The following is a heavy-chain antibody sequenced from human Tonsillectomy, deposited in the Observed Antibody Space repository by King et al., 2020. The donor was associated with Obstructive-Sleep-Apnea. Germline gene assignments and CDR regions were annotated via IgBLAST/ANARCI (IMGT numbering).Heavy chain of an antibody. V-gene: IGHV3-48*04. CDR2: ISSSSSTI. CDR1: GFTFSSYS. Sequence: VQLVESGGGLVQTGGSLRLSCAASGFTFSSYSMNWVRQAPGKGLEWVSYISSSSSTIYYADSVKGRFTISRDNAKNSLYLQMNSLRAEDTAVYYCARGSYSSGWSNLLGAFDIWGQGTMVTVSS. CDR3: ARGSYSSGWSNLLGAFDI. D-gene: IGHD6-19*01. J-gene: IGHJ3*02.